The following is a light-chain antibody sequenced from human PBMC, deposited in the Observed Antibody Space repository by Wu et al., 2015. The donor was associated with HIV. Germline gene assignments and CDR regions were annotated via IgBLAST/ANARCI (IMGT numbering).Light chain of an antibody. CDR3: QQYYGTPLT. Sequence: DIQMTQSPSSLSASVGDRVTITCRASQGISRPLAWYQQKPGKAPKLLLFATSRLESGVPSRFSGSGSVSDYTLTISSLQPEDFVTYYCQQYYGTPLTFGGGTKVEIK. CDR1: QGISRP. CDR2: ATS. J-gene: IGKJ4*01. V-gene: IGKV1-NL1*01.